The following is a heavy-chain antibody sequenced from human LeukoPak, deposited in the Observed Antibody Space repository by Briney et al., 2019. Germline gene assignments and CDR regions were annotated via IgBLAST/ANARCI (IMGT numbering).Heavy chain of an antibody. Sequence: GASVKVSCTASGYTFTGYYMHWVRQAPGQGLEWMGWINPNSGGTNYAQKFQGWVTMTRDTSISTAYMELSRLRSDDTAVYYCARVRCSGGSCYRNDAFDIWGQGTMVTVSS. J-gene: IGHJ3*02. CDR3: ARVRCSGGSCYRNDAFDI. D-gene: IGHD2-15*01. CDR2: INPNSGGT. V-gene: IGHV1-2*04. CDR1: GYTFTGYY.